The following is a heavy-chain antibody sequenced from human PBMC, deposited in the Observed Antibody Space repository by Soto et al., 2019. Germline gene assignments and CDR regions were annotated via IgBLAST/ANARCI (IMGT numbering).Heavy chain of an antibody. CDR2: ISSTTNYI. CDR1: GFTCTIYS. J-gene: IGHJ4*02. V-gene: IGHV3-21*01. Sequence: EGSLRLSCAASGFTCTIYSMNLVRQAPGKGLEWVSSISSTTNYIYYADSMKGRFTVSRDNAKNSVYLEMNSLSAEDTAVYYCARESEDLTSNFDYWGQGTLVTVSS. CDR3: ARESEDLTSNFDY.